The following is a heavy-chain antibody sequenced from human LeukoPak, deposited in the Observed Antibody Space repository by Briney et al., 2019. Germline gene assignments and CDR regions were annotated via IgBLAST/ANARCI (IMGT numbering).Heavy chain of an antibody. D-gene: IGHD1-26*01. CDR3: ARDWSEWGVPFDY. CDR2: IWYDGSNK. J-gene: IGHJ4*02. Sequence: GGSLRLSCAASGFTFSSYGMHWVRQAPGEGLEWVAVIWYDGSNKYYADSVKGRFTISRDNSKNTLYLQMNSLRAEDTAVYYCARDWSEWGVPFDYWGQGTLVTVSS. CDR1: GFTFSSYG. V-gene: IGHV3-33*01.